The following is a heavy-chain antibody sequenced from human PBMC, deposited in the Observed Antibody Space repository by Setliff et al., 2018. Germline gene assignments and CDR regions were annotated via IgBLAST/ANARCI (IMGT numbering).Heavy chain of an antibody. D-gene: IGHD4-17*01. J-gene: IGHJ4*02. CDR1: GFTFSSYS. V-gene: IGHV3-21*04. Sequence: GGSLRLSCAASGFTFSSYSMNWVRQAPGKGLEWVSSISSSSSYIYYADSVKGRFTISRDNSKNTLFLQMNSLIFDDTAVYYCSKHPTALTTAGGDYWGQGTLVTVSS. CDR3: SKHPTALTTAGGDY. CDR2: ISSSSSYI.